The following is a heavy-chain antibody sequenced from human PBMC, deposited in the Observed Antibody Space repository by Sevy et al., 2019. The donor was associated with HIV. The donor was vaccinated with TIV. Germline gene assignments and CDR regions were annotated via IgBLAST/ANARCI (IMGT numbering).Heavy chain of an antibody. D-gene: IGHD2-2*01. CDR3: AKGDTSTRYYYYGMDV. J-gene: IGHJ6*02. Sequence: GGSLRLSCAASGFTFSNFGMSWVRQAPGKGLEWVSTISGSGGTTYYADSAKGRFTISRDNSKKTLYLQMNSLRAEDTALYYCAKGDTSTRYYYYGMDVWGQGTAVTVSS. CDR2: ISGSGGTT. V-gene: IGHV3-23*01. CDR1: GFTFSNFG.